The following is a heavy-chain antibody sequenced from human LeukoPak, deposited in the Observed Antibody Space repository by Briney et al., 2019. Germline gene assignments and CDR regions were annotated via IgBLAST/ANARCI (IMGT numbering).Heavy chain of an antibody. Sequence: GGSLRLSCAASGFTFSSYDMHWVRQATGKGLEWVSAIGTAGDTYYPGSVKGRFTISRENAKNSLYPQMNSLRAGDTAVYYCARDRYYGSGSYYDYWGQGTLVTVSS. CDR1: GFTFSSYD. J-gene: IGHJ4*02. V-gene: IGHV3-13*01. CDR3: ARDRYYGSGSYYDY. CDR2: IGTAGDT. D-gene: IGHD3-10*01.